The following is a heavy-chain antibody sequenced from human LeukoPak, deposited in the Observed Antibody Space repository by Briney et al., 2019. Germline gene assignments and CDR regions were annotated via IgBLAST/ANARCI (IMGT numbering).Heavy chain of an antibody. V-gene: IGHV4-59*01. Sequence: PSETLSLTCTVSGGSISSYYWSWIRQPPGKGMEWIGYMYYSGSTNYNPSLKSRVTMSVDTSKNQFSLKLSSVTAADTAVYYCARVSVSGYSHALDFWGQGTLVTVSS. CDR3: ARVSVSGYSHALDF. J-gene: IGHJ4*02. CDR2: MYYSGST. CDR1: GGSISSYY. D-gene: IGHD5-18*01.